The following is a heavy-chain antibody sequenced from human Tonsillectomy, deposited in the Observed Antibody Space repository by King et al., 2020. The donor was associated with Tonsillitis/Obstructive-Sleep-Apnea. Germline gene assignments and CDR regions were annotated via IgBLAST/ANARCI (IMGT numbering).Heavy chain of an antibody. V-gene: IGHV3-15*01. J-gene: IGHJ4*02. D-gene: IGHD3-3*01. CDR2: IKSKTDGGTT. Sequence: VQLVESGGGFVKPGGSLRLSCAASGFTFSNAWMSWVRQAPGKGLEWVGRIKSKTDGGTTDYAAPVKGRFTISRDDSKNTLYLQMNSLKTEDTAVYYCTTAPGITIFGVVIDYWGQGTLVTVSS. CDR1: GFTFSNAW. CDR3: TTAPGITIFGVVIDY.